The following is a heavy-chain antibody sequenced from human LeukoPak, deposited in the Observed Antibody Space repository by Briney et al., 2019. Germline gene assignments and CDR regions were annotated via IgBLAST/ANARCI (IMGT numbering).Heavy chain of an antibody. J-gene: IGHJ3*02. CDR1: GGSISSGGYS. Sequence: PSETLSLTCAVSGGSISSGGYSWSWIRQPPGKGLEWIGYIYYSGSTYYNPSLKSRVTISVDTSKNQFSLKLSSVTAADTAVYYCARELPYHYDSSHAFDIWGQGTMVTVSS. CDR3: ARELPYHYDSSHAFDI. D-gene: IGHD3-22*01. V-gene: IGHV4-30-4*07. CDR2: IYYSGST.